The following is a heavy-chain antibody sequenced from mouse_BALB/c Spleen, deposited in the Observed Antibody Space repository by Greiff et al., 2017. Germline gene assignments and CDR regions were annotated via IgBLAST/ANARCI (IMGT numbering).Heavy chain of an antibody. J-gene: IGHJ4*01. Sequence: QVQLKESGPGLVAPSQSLSITCTVSGFSLTSYGVHWVRQPPGKGLEWLGVIWAGGSTNYNSALMSRLSISKDNSKSQVFLKMNSLQTDDTAMYYWARDDYDGNYYAMDYWGQGTSVTVSS. CDR1: GFSLTSYG. CDR2: IWAGGST. CDR3: ARDDYDGNYYAMDY. D-gene: IGHD2-4*01. V-gene: IGHV2-9*02.